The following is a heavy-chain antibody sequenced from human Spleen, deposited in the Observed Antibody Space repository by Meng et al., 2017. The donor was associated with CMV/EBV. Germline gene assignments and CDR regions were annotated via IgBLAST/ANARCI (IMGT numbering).Heavy chain of an antibody. CDR3: ARFRNRYFDY. V-gene: IGHV3-53*01. CDR2: IYSDSRT. CDR1: GFTVSSNY. J-gene: IGHJ4*02. D-gene: IGHD2/OR15-2a*01. Sequence: LRLSCAASGFTVSSNYMSWVRQAPGKGLEWVSVIYSDSRTYYADSVKGRFTLSRDNYKNILFLQMDSLRAEDTAVYYCARFRNRYFDYWGQGTLVTVSS.